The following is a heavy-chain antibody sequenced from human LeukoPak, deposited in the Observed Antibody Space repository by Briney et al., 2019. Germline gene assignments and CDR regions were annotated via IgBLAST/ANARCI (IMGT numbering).Heavy chain of an antibody. D-gene: IGHD6-13*01. Sequence: ASLKVSCKASGYTFTSYYMHWVRQAPGQGLEWMGIINPSGGSTSYAQKFQGRVTMTRDTSTSTVYMELSSLRSEDTAVYYCARGGGAAAGTSSYYYYYYMDVWGKGTTVTISS. CDR2: INPSGGST. V-gene: IGHV1-46*01. CDR3: ARGGGAAAGTSSYYYYYYMDV. J-gene: IGHJ6*03. CDR1: GYTFTSYY.